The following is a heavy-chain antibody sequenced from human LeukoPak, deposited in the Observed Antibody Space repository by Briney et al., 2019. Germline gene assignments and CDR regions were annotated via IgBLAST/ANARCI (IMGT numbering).Heavy chain of an antibody. CDR2: INIGGTNT. J-gene: IGHJ5*02. CDR3: ATDGAGFDT. V-gene: IGHV3-11*01. CDR1: GFTFNDYY. Sequence: GGSLRLSCAASGFTFNDYYMNWMRQAPGKGLEWLSYINIGGTNTHYADSVKGRFTISRDNAKKSLYLEMNNLRAEDTAVYYCATDGAGFDTWGQGVLVTVSS.